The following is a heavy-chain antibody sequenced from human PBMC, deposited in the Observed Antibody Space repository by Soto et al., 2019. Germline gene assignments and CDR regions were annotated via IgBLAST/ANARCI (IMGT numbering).Heavy chain of an antibody. D-gene: IGHD1-26*01. Sequence: SVKVSFKASGGTLSSHAITWVRQAPGQGLEWMGGIIPIFGTANYAQKFQGRVTITADESTSTAYMELSSLRSEDTAVYYCARELPGNPPAGDYWGQGTLVTVSS. CDR3: ARELPGNPPAGDY. V-gene: IGHV1-69*01. J-gene: IGHJ4*02. CDR2: IIPIFGTA. CDR1: GGTLSSHA.